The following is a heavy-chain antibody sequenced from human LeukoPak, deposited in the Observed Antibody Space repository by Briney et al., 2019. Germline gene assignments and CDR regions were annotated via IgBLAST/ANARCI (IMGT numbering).Heavy chain of an antibody. CDR3: ARTVAAAGPMDY. CDR2: ISYDGSNK. V-gene: IGHV3-30*03. J-gene: IGHJ4*02. CDR1: GVTFSSYV. Sequence: PGRSLRLSCAASGVTFSSYVMHWVRQAPGKGLEWVAVISYDGSNKYYADSVKGRFTISRDNSKNTLYLQMNSLRTEDTAVYYCARTVAAAGPMDYWGQGTLVTVSS. D-gene: IGHD6-13*01.